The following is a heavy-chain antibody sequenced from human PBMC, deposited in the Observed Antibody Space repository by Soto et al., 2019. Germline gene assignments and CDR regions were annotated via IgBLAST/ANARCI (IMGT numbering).Heavy chain of an antibody. D-gene: IGHD3-16*02. J-gene: IGHJ6*02. Sequence: QVQLQESGPGLVKPAQTLSLTCTVSGVSITSGGYHWSWIRQHPGKGLEWIGYIFYSGSTYYNPSLKSRVTISVDTSKNQFSVKLSSLTAADTAVYYCARDYPRRGYYAMDVWGQGTTVTVSS. CDR1: GVSITSGGYH. CDR3: ARDYPRRGYYAMDV. V-gene: IGHV4-31*03. CDR2: IFYSGST.